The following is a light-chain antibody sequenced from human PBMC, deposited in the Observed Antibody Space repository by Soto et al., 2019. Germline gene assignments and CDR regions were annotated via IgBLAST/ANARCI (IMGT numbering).Light chain of an antibody. Sequence: IQLTQSPSSLSASVGDRASLTCRASQGIRSALAWYQQKPGNPPELLIYDASTMDVGVPSRFSGSGSGTQFTLTISNVQPEDFAFYFCHQFHSSAMAFGQGTRLEIK. CDR3: HQFHSSAMA. CDR1: QGIRSA. V-gene: IGKV1-13*02. J-gene: IGKJ5*01. CDR2: DAS.